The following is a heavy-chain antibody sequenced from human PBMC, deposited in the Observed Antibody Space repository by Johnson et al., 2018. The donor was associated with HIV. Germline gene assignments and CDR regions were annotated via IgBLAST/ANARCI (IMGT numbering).Heavy chain of an antibody. D-gene: IGHD3-22*01. CDR1: GFTFSSYG. CDR3: AKEQPYYYDNRHAFDI. Sequence: VQLVESGGGVVQPGRSLRLSCAASGFTFSSYGMHWVRQAPGKGLEWVAVIWYDGSNKYYADSVKGRFIISRDNSKNTLYLQMNSLRPDDTAVYFCAKEQPYYYDNRHAFDIWGQGTMVTVSS. J-gene: IGHJ3*02. V-gene: IGHV3-33*06. CDR2: IWYDGSNK.